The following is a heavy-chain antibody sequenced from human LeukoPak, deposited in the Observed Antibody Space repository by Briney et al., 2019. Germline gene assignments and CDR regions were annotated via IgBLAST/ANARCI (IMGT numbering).Heavy chain of an antibody. CDR2: IYASGYT. V-gene: IGHV4-4*07. J-gene: IGHJ4*02. D-gene: IGHD3-10*01. CDR1: GDSISSYY. CDR3: ARNHIVTGTYFDY. Sequence: NPSETLSLTCTVSGDSISSYYWNWIRQPAGKGLECIGRIYASGYTEYNPSLQTRVTMSVDTSKNEFSLKVDTVTAADTAVYFCARNHIVTGTYFDYWGQGILVTVSS.